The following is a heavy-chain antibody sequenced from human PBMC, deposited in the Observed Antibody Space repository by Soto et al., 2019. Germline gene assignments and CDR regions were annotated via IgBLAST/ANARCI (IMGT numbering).Heavy chain of an antibody. V-gene: IGHV3-21*01. D-gene: IGHD2-21*02. Sequence: SGGSLRLSCAASGFTFSSYSMNWVRQAPGKGLEWVSSISSSSSYIYYADSVKGRFTISRDNAKNSLYLQMNSLRAEDTAVYYCARAPLAYCGGDCYSIYYFDYWGQGTLVTVSS. J-gene: IGHJ4*02. CDR1: GFTFSSYS. CDR2: ISSSSSYI. CDR3: ARAPLAYCGGDCYSIYYFDY.